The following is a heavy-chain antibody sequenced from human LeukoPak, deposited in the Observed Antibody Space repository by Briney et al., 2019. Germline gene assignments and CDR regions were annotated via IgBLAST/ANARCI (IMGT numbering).Heavy chain of an antibody. CDR2: ISYDGSNK. CDR3: AKENSISGVVVIQDAFDI. V-gene: IGHV3-30*18. D-gene: IGHD3-3*01. Sequence: GGSLRLSCAASGFTFSSYGMHWVRQAPGKGLKWVAVISYDGSNKYYADSVKGRFTISRDNSKNTLYLQMNSLRAEDTAVYYCAKENSISGVVVIQDAFDIWGQGTMVTVSS. J-gene: IGHJ3*02. CDR1: GFTFSSYG.